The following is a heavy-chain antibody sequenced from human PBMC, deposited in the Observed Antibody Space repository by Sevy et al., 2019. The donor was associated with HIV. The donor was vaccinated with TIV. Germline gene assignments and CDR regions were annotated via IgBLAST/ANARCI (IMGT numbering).Heavy chain of an antibody. CDR1: GFNFSDYG. CDR2: IWYDGSNK. J-gene: IGHJ4*02. V-gene: IGHV3-33*08. CDR3: ASGILDH. D-gene: IGHD1-26*01. Sequence: GGSLRLSCVGSGFNFSDYGMHWVRQAPGKGLEWVAVIWYDGSNKYNEDSLKGRFTISRDKSKNTAYLQMNNLRVEDSAVYYCASGILDHWGQGALVTVSS.